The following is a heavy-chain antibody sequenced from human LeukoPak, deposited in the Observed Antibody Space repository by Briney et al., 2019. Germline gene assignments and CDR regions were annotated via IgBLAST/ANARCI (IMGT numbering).Heavy chain of an antibody. D-gene: IGHD5-18*01. J-gene: IGHJ4*02. CDR1: GCTFSNYA. CDR3: AKQPGPCSYGSFDY. V-gene: IGHV3-23*01. CDR2: ISGSGGNT. Sequence: GGSLRLSCAASGCTFSNYAMSWVRQTPGKGLEWVSTISGSGGNTYYTDSVRGRFTISRDNSKNTLYLQMNSLRAEDTAVYYCAKQPGPCSYGSFDYWGQGTLITVSS.